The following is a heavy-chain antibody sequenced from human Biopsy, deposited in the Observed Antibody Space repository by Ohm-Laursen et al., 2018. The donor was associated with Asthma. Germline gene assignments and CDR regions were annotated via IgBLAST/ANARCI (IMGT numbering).Heavy chain of an antibody. Sequence: GTLSLTCFVSGDAMSTSGSYWGWIRQSPGKGLEWIGSIYYSGRTYYNPSLESRVTISAATSKNHFSLKVTSVTAADTAVYYCARAVSSSSYWYFDLWGRGDLVTVSS. J-gene: IGHJ2*01. CDR2: IYYSGRT. CDR3: ARAVSSSSYWYFDL. CDR1: GDAMSTSGSY. D-gene: IGHD6-6*01. V-gene: IGHV4-39*02.